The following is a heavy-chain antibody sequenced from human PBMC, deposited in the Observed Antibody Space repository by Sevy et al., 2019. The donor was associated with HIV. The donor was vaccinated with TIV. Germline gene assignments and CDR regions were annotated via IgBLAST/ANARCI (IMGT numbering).Heavy chain of an antibody. J-gene: IGHJ6*02. CDR3: AKDDYGDHDGHNYYYYGMDV. Sequence: GSLRLSCAASGFTFSSYGMHWVRQAPGKGLEWVAVISYDGSNKYYADSGKGRFTISRDNSKNTLYLQMNSLRAEDTAVYYCAKDDYGDHDGHNYYYYGMDVWGQGTTVTVSS. V-gene: IGHV3-30*18. CDR2: ISYDGSNK. D-gene: IGHD4-17*01. CDR1: GFTFSSYG.